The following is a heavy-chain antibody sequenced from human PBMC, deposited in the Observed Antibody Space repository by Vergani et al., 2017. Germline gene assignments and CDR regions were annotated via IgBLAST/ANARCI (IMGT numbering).Heavy chain of an antibody. D-gene: IGHD5-18*01. CDR1: GGPLSSVGYS. CDR2: IYYCGNT. J-gene: IGHJ6*03. CDR3: GRASVETSMSRREYDSYRDV. Sequence: QVPLHESGPGLVKPSQTLSLPFTVFGGPLSSVGYSLSSTRQHPGKGLEWIGYIYYCGNTYFNPSLKNRVSMSADTSKNQVSLKESSVTAADTAVDYCGRASVETSMSRREYDSYRDVWGGGTANAVSS. V-gene: IGHV4-31*03.